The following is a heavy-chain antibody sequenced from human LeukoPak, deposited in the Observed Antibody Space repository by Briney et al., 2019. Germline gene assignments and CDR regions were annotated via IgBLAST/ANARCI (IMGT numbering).Heavy chain of an antibody. Sequence: PGGSLRLSCAASGFTFSSYAMSWVRQAPGKGLEWVSTISESGANTHYAASVKGRFTISRDDSKNTLYVQMNSLRVEDTAIYYCAKMDTATSADAFDIWGQGTMVTVSS. CDR3: AKMDTATSADAFDI. D-gene: IGHD5-18*01. J-gene: IGHJ3*02. CDR1: GFTFSSYA. V-gene: IGHV3-23*01. CDR2: ISESGANT.